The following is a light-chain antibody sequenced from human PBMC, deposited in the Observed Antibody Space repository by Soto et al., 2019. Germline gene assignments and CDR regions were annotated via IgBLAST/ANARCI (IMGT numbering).Light chain of an antibody. CDR1: QSVFYTSNNKNY. V-gene: IGKV4-1*01. CDR3: QQYSSTPWT. J-gene: IGKJ1*01. CDR2: WAS. Sequence: DIVMTQSPDSLDVSLGERATINCKSSQSVFYTSNNKNYLAWYQQKPGQSPRLLIYWASTRESGVPDRFSGSGSGTDFTLSISSLQAEDVAVYYCQQYSSTPWTFGQGTKVEIK.